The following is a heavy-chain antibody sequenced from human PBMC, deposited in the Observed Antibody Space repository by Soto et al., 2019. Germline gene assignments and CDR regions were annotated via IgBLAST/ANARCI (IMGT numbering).Heavy chain of an antibody. V-gene: IGHV1-69*06. D-gene: IGHD3-16*01. CDR3: ARGDDFDYYYGMDV. Sequence: QVQLVQSGAEVKEPGSSVKVSCKASGGTFSNHAISWVRQAPGQGLEWMGGIVPLFGTANYAQKFQGRITIIADSSTSTAYMELRNLRSDDTAVYSCARGDDFDYYYGMDVWGQGTTVTVSS. CDR2: IVPLFGTA. CDR1: GGTFSNHA. J-gene: IGHJ6*02.